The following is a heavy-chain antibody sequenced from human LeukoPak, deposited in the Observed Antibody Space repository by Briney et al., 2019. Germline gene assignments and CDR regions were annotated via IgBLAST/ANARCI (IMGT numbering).Heavy chain of an antibody. D-gene: IGHD3-22*01. V-gene: IGHV1-2*02. CDR3: ARGGYYYDSSGYYLFDY. CDR1: GYTFTGYY. Sequence: ASVKASCKASGYTFTGYYMHWVRQAPGQGLEWMGWINPNSGGTNYAQKFQGRVTMTRDTSISTAYMELSRLRSDDTAVYYCARGGYYYDSSGYYLFDYWGQGTLVTVSS. CDR2: INPNSGGT. J-gene: IGHJ4*02.